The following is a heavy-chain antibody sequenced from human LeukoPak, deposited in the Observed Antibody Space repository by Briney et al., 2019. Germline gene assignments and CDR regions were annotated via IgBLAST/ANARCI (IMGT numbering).Heavy chain of an antibody. Sequence: GGSLRLSCAASGFTFSSYAMSWVRQAPGKGLEWVSAISGSGGSTYYADSVKGRFTISRDNSKNTLYLQMNSLGAEDTAVYYCAKLPKRITMVRGVMIAFDYWGQGTLVTVSS. D-gene: IGHD3-10*01. CDR1: GFTFSSYA. CDR2: ISGSGGST. J-gene: IGHJ4*02. CDR3: AKLPKRITMVRGVMIAFDY. V-gene: IGHV3-23*01.